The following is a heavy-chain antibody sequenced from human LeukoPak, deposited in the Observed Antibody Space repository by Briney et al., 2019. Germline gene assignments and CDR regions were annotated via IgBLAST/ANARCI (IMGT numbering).Heavy chain of an antibody. Sequence: PGGSLRLSCVVSGFNFSSFAMDWVRQAPGKGLEWVSIISKTGSIASRADSLKGRFTISRDNSKNTVYLLMNSLRAEDTALYYWAPDSLHYWAQGTLVAVA. CDR3: APDSLHY. CDR1: GFNFSSFA. J-gene: IGHJ4*02. CDR2: ISKTGSIA. V-gene: IGHV3-23*01. D-gene: IGHD1-14*01.